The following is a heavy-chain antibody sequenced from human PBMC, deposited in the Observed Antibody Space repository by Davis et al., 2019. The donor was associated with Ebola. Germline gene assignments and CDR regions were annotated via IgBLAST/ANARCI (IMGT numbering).Heavy chain of an antibody. Sequence: MPSETLSLTCTVSGGSISSSSYYWGWIRQPPGKGLEWIGSIYYSGSTHYNPSLKSRVTISVDTSKNQFSLKLSSVTAAETAVYYCARVRGGTSAWGQGTLVTVSS. V-gene: IGHV4-39*07. CDR3: ARVRGGTSA. J-gene: IGHJ5*02. CDR1: GGSISSSSYY. D-gene: IGHD2-2*01. CDR2: IYYSGST.